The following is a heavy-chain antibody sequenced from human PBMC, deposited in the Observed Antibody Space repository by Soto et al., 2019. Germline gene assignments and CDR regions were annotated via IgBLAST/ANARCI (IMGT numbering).Heavy chain of an antibody. J-gene: IGHJ5*02. D-gene: IGHD5-18*01. V-gene: IGHV1-69*12. CDR1: GGTFSSYA. CDR3: AREVNSYGSDWFDP. CDR2: IIPIFGTA. Sequence: QVQLVQSGAEVKKPGSSVKVSCKASGGTFSSYAISWVRQAPGQGLEWMGGIIPIFGTANYAQKFQGRVTXXAXEXXSTAYMELSSLRSEDTAVYYCAREVNSYGSDWFDPWGQGTLVTVSS.